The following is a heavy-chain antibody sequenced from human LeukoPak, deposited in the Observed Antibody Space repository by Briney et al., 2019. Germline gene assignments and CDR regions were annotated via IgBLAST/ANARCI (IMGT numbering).Heavy chain of an antibody. V-gene: IGHV4-34*01. CDR1: GGSFSGYY. CDR2: INHSGST. Sequence: PSETLSLTCAVYGGSFSGYYWSWIRQPPGKGLEWIGEINHSGSTNYNPSLKSRVTISVDTSKNQFSLKLSSVTAADTAVYYCARRRGYYYGSGSYYGLSYWGQGTLVTVSS. D-gene: IGHD3-10*01. CDR3: ARRRGYYYGSGSYYGLSY. J-gene: IGHJ4*02.